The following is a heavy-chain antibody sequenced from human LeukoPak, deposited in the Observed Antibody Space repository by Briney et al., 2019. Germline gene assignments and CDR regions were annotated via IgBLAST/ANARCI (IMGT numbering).Heavy chain of an antibody. D-gene: IGHD3-10*01. J-gene: IGHJ3*02. Sequence: APVKVSCKASGGTFSSYAISWVRQAPGQGLEWMGGIIPIFGTANYAQKFQGRVTITADESTSTAYMELSSLRSEDTAVYYCARITMVRGVIGAFDIWGQGTMVTVSS. CDR1: GGTFSSYA. CDR3: ARITMVRGVIGAFDI. V-gene: IGHV1-69*01. CDR2: IIPIFGTA.